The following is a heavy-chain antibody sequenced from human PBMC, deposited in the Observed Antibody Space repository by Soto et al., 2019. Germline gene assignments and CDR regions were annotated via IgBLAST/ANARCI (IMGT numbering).Heavy chain of an antibody. D-gene: IGHD5-18*01. CDR3: ARGQGGYSYPNWFDP. CDR1: GGSFSGYY. Sequence: SETLSLTCAVYGGSFSGYYWSWIRQPPGKGLEWIGEINHSGSTNYNPSLKSRVTISVDTSKNQFPLKLSSVTAADTAVYYCARGQGGYSYPNWFDPWGQGTLVTVSS. CDR2: INHSGST. V-gene: IGHV4-34*01. J-gene: IGHJ5*02.